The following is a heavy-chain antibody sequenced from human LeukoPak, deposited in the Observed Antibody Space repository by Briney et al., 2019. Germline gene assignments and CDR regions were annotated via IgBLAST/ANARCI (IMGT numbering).Heavy chain of an antibody. CDR2: IYHSGST. J-gene: IGHJ3*02. V-gene: IGHV4-38-2*01. D-gene: IGHD3-10*01. CDR1: GYSISSGYC. CDR3: ASHVLLWFGEPEGAFDI. Sequence: SETLSLTCAVSGYSISSGYCWGWIRQPPGKGLEWIGSIYHSGSTYYNPSLKSRVTISVDTSKNQFSLKLSSVTAADTAVYYCASHVLLWFGEPEGAFDIWGQGTMVTVSS.